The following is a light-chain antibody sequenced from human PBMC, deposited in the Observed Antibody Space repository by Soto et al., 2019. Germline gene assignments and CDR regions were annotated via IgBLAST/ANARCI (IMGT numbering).Light chain of an antibody. CDR2: EVT. CDR1: STDVNGRNY. J-gene: IGLJ1*01. CDR3: CSYTSGTSV. V-gene: IGLV2-14*01. Sequence: QSALTQPASVSGSPGQSITISCTGTSTDVNGRNYVSWYQQHPGTAPKVIIYEVTNRPSGISHRFSGSKSGNTASLTISGLQAEDEADYYCCSYTSGTSVFGTGTKLTVL.